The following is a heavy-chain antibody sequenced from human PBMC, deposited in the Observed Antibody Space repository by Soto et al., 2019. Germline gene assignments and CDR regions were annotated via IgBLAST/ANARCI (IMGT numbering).Heavy chain of an antibody. Sequence: GGSLRLSCEASGLTCSLVSMIWVRHVPGKGVEWVASISSGSSDTWSAVSVKGRFIISRDNAQNSLFLQRNTLRPGGTAMYYCARVAYWGPGTQVTVSS. CDR1: GLTCSLVS. CDR2: ISSGSSDT. J-gene: IGHJ4*02. CDR3: ARVAY. V-gene: IGHV3-21*03.